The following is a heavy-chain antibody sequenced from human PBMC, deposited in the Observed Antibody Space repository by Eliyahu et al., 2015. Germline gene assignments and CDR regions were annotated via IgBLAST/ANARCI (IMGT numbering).Heavy chain of an antibody. CDR3: ARERGVGATLTHFDY. CDR2: IYWDDDK. CDR1: GFXXXXSGVG. D-gene: IGHD1-26*01. V-gene: IGHV2-5*02. J-gene: IGHJ4*02. Sequence: QITLKESGPTLVKPTQTLTLTCTFSGFXXXXSGVGVGWIRQPXGKAXEWLALIYWDDDKRYXPSLKSRLTITKDTSKNQVVLTMTNMDPVDTATYYCARERGVGATLTHFDYWGQGTLVTVSS.